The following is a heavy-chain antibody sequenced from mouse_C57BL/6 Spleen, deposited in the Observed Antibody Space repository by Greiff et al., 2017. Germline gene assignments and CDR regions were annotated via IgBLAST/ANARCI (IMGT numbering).Heavy chain of an antibody. CDR3: ASYDGYYVGYAMDY. CDR1: GFSLTSYG. D-gene: IGHD2-3*01. J-gene: IGHJ4*01. V-gene: IGHV2-2*01. Sequence: VMLVESGPGLVQPSQSLSITCTVSGFSLTSYGVHWVRQSPGKGLEWLGVIWSGGSTDYNAAFISRLSISKDNSKSQVFFKMNSLQADDTAIYYCASYDGYYVGYAMDYWGQGTSVTVSS. CDR2: IWSGGST.